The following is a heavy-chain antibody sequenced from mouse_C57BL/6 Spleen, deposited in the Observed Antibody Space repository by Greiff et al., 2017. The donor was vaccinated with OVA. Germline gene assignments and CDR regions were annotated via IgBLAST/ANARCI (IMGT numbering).Heavy chain of an antibody. J-gene: IGHJ2*01. Sequence: EVKVVESGGGLVKPGGSLKLSCAASGFTFSSYTMSWVRQTPEKRLEWVATISGGGGNTYYPDSVKGRFTISRDNAKNTLYLQMSSLRSEDTALYYCARDDGNYDYFDYWGQGTTLTVSS. D-gene: IGHD2-3*01. CDR2: ISGGGGNT. V-gene: IGHV5-9*01. CDR1: GFTFSSYT. CDR3: ARDDGNYDYFDY.